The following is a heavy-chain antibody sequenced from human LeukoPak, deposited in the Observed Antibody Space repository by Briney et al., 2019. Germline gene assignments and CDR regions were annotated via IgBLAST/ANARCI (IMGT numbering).Heavy chain of an antibody. Sequence: PGGSLRLSCAASGFTFSSYAMSWVRQAPGEGLEWVSAISDSGGSTYYADSVKGRFTISRDNSKNTLYLQMNSLRAEDTAVYYCAKDTGVRGVVRGFDYWGQGTLVTVSS. D-gene: IGHD3-10*01. V-gene: IGHV3-23*01. CDR2: ISDSGGST. CDR3: AKDTGVRGVVRGFDY. J-gene: IGHJ4*02. CDR1: GFTFSSYA.